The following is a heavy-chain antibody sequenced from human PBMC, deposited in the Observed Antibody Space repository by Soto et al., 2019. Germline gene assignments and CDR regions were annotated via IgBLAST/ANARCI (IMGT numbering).Heavy chain of an antibody. CDR1: GFTFSSYG. CDR2: ISYDGSNK. V-gene: IGHV3-30*18. D-gene: IGHD6-19*01. CDR3: AKGQAISSGWYVGHGMDV. Sequence: QVQMVEAGGGVVQPGRSLRLSCAASGFTFSSYGMHWVRQAPGKGLEWVAVISYDGSNKYYADSVKGRFTISRDNSKNTLYLQMNSLRAEDTAVYYCAKGQAISSGWYVGHGMDVWGQGTTVTVSS. J-gene: IGHJ6*02.